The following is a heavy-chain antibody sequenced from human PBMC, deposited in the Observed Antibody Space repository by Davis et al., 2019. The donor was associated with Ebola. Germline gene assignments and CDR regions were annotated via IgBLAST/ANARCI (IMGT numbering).Heavy chain of an antibody. J-gene: IGHJ3*02. CDR2: INSDGSST. Sequence: GESLKISCAASGFTFSGSAMHWVRQAPGKGLVWVSRINSDGSSTSYADSVKGRFTISRDNAKNTLYLQMNSLRAEDTAVYYCASLGDDAFDIWGQGTMVTVSS. CDR3: ASLGDDAFDI. CDR1: GFTFSGSA. V-gene: IGHV3-74*01.